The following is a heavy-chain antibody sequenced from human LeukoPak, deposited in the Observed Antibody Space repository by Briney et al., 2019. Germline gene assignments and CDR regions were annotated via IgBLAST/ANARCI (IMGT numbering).Heavy chain of an antibody. CDR1: GDSISRGGDY. D-gene: IGHD2-2*01. CDR2: ISGSGST. CDR3: ARVRGGYCSSTSCFRRPFDY. J-gene: IGHJ4*02. Sequence: TSQTLSLTCSVSGDSISRGGDYWTWIRQHPEKGLEWIGYISGSGSTYYSPSLRSRVTVSADTSKNQFSLKLSSVTAADTAVYYCARVRGGYCSSTSCFRRPFDYWGQGTLVTVSS. V-gene: IGHV4-31*03.